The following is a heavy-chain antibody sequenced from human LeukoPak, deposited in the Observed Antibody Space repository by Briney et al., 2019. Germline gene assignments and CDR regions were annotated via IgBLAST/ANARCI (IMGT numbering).Heavy chain of an antibody. Sequence: GGSLRLSCAASGFTLSSYGMHWVRQAPGKGLEWVAVISYDGSNKYYADSVKGRFTISRDNSKNTLYLQMNSLRAEDTAVYYCARSMSLIAAYGAFDIWGQGTMVTVSS. V-gene: IGHV3-30*03. CDR2: ISYDGSNK. CDR1: GFTLSSYG. J-gene: IGHJ3*02. D-gene: IGHD6-25*01. CDR3: ARSMSLIAAYGAFDI.